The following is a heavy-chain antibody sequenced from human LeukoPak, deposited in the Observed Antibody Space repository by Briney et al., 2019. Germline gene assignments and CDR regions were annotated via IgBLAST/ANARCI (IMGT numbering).Heavy chain of an antibody. J-gene: IGHJ4*02. CDR2: IYPGDSDT. CDR3: ARQPAAAGRIDY. CDR1: GYIFTSYW. V-gene: IGHV5-51*01. D-gene: IGHD6-13*01. Sequence: SGASLQISCKVSGYIFTSYWIGWVRQMPGKGLEWMGIIYPGDSDTRYSPSFQGQVTISADKSISTAYLQWSSLKASDTAMYYCARQPAAAGRIDYWGQGTPVTVSS.